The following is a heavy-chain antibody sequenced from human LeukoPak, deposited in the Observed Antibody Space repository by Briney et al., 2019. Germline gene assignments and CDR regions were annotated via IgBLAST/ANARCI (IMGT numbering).Heavy chain of an antibody. CDR3: ASLDY. CDR1: GFTFSSSW. CDR2: IKQDGSEK. Sequence: GGSLRLSCAASGFTFSSSWMNWVRQAPGKGLEWVADIKQDGSEKYYVDSVKGRFTISRDNAKNSLYLQMNTLRAEDTAVYYCASLDYWGQGTLVTVSS. V-gene: IGHV3-7*01. J-gene: IGHJ4*02.